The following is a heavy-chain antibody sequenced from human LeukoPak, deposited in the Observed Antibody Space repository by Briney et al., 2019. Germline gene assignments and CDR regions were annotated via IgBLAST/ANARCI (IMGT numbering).Heavy chain of an antibody. CDR1: GGSISNSY. D-gene: IGHD1-26*01. J-gene: IGHJ4*02. CDR3: ARGDASGRPGIGFDF. V-gene: IGHV4-59*01. CDR2: FHDSEST. Sequence: SETLSLTCTVSGGSISNSYWSWIRQPPGKGLEWIGFFHDSESTDYNPSLKSRVSISLDTSKNQVSLWLSSVTAADTAVYYCARGDASGRPGIGFDFWGQGTLVTVSS.